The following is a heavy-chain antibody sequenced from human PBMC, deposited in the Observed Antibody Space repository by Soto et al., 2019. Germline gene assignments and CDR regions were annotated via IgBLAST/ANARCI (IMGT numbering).Heavy chain of an antibody. V-gene: IGHV5-51*01. D-gene: IGHD2-15*01. J-gene: IGHJ5*02. CDR1: GYNFSDYW. CDR3: ARPAIEENWLKWYNWLDP. Sequence: GEALKISCKGSGYNFSDYWIGWVRQMSGQGLEWMGIIYPDTSDTRYSPSFQGHVTISADKSVGAAYLHWGSLKASDSAMYYCARPAIEENWLKWYNWLDPWGQGTLVTVSS. CDR2: IYPDTSDT.